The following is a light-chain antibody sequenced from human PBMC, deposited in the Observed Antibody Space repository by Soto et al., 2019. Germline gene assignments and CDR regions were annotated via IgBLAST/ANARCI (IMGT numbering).Light chain of an antibody. CDR2: NND. CDR1: NSNIGSNT. J-gene: IGLJ3*02. V-gene: IGLV1-44*01. CDR3: AVWDDSLNGPM. Sequence: QAVVTQPPSASGTPGQRVTISCSGSNSNIGSNTVNWYQQLPGTAPKLLIYNNDQRPSGVPDRFSGSKSGTSASLAISGLQSEDEADYYCAVWDDSLNGPMFGGGTKLTVL.